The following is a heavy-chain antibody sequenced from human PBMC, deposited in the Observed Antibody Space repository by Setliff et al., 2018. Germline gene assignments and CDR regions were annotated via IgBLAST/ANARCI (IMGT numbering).Heavy chain of an antibody. J-gene: IGHJ3*01. CDR1: GGAFSSYA. D-gene: IGHD5-12*01. CDR2: VIPVIDTT. Sequence: ASVTVSCKASGGAFSSYALSWVRQAPGQGLEWMGRVIPVIDTTDYAQNFQGRVTITADELTRTVYMELSSLRSEDTAIYYCARGRDGYTSNAFEFWGQGTVVTVSS. CDR3: ARGRDGYTSNAFEF. V-gene: IGHV1-69*11.